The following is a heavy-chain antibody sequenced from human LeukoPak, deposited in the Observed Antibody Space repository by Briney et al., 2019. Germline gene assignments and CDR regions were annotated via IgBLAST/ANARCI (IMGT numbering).Heavy chain of an antibody. J-gene: IGHJ3*02. Sequence: GGSLRLSCAGSGFIFSTYAMSWVRQAPGKGLEWVSVISGSGGTIYNADSVKGRFTISRDNSKNTPYLQMNSLRAEDTAVYYCAKDSRRFDIWGQGTMVTVSS. CDR3: AKDSRRFDI. CDR1: GFIFSTYA. CDR2: ISGSGGTI. V-gene: IGHV3-23*01.